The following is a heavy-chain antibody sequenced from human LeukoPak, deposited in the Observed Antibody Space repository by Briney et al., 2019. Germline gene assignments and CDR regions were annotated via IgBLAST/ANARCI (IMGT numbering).Heavy chain of an antibody. CDR3: ARDSSTSCTFDY. CDR2: ISSSSSYI. J-gene: IGHJ4*02. V-gene: IGHV3-21*01. CDR1: GFTFSSYS. D-gene: IGHD2-2*01. Sequence: GGSLRLSCAASGFTFSSYSMNWVRQAPGKGLEWVSSISSSSSYIYYADSVKGRFTISRDNAKNSLYLQMNSLRAEDTAAYYCARDSSTSCTFDYWGQGTLVTVSS.